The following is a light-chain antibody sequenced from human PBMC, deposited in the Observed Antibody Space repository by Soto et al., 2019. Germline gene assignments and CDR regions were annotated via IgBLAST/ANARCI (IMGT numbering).Light chain of an antibody. Sequence: EIVMTQSPATLSVSPGERATLSCRASQSVSGNLAWYQQKPGQAPRLLIYGASTGATGIPARFSGSGSGTEFTLTVSSLQSEDFAVYSCQQYNNWPRTFGQGTKVEIK. CDR2: GAS. V-gene: IGKV3-15*01. J-gene: IGKJ1*01. CDR1: QSVSGN. CDR3: QQYNNWPRT.